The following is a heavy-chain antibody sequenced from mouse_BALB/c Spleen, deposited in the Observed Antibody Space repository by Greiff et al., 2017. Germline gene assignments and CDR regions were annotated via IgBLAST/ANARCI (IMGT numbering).Heavy chain of an antibody. Sequence: EVKLMESGGGLVQPGGSLKLSCAASGFTFSSYTMSWVRQTPEKRLEWVAYISNGGGSTYYPDTVKGRFTISRDNAKNTLYLQMSSLKSEDTAMYYCARLVTGFDYWGQGTTLTVSS. CDR1: GFTFSSYT. CDR2: ISNGGGST. J-gene: IGHJ2*01. CDR3: ARLVTGFDY. V-gene: IGHV5-12-2*01. D-gene: IGHD2-1*01.